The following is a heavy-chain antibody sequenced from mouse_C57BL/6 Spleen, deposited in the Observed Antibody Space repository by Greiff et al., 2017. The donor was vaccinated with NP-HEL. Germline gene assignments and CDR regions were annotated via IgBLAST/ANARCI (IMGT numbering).Heavy chain of an antibody. Sequence: VQLQQSGAELVKPGASVKISCKASGYAFSSYWMNWVKQRPGKGLEWIGQIYPGDGDTNYNGKFKGKATLTADKSSSTAYMQLSSLTSEDSAVYFCARSSGVLYYFDYWGKGTTLTVSS. J-gene: IGHJ2*01. CDR2: IYPGDGDT. CDR3: ARSSGVLYYFDY. CDR1: GYAFSSYW. V-gene: IGHV1-80*01.